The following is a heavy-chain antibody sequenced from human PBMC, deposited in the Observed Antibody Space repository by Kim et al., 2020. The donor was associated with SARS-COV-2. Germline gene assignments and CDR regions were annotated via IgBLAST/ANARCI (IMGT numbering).Heavy chain of an antibody. D-gene: IGHD3-9*01. V-gene: IGHV3-15*01. Sequence: GRFTISRDDSKNTLYLQMNSLKTEDTAVYYCTTEGDDIVTGYYGPARFDPWGQGTLVTVSS. CDR3: TTEGDDIVTGYYGPARFDP. J-gene: IGHJ5*02.